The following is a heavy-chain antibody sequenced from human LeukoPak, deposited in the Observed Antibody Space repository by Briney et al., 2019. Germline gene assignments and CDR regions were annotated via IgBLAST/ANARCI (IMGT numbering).Heavy chain of an antibody. J-gene: IGHJ4*02. D-gene: IGHD7-27*01. V-gene: IGHV1-8*01. CDR3: ARDPSTGGSDY. CDR2: MSPNSGNT. CDR1: GYTFTSYD. Sequence: ASVKVSCKASGYTFTSYDFNWVRQATGQRPKWMGWMSPNSGNTGYAQKFQGRVTMTRNTSISTAYMELSSLRSEDTAVYYCARDPSTGGSDYWGQGTLVTVSS.